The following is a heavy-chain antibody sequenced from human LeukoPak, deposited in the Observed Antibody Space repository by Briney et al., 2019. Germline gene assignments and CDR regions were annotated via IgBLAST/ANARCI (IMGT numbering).Heavy chain of an antibody. V-gene: IGHV1-69*05. CDR1: GGTFSSYA. CDR2: IIPIFGTA. J-gene: IGHJ5*02. CDR3: AREGRNWFEP. Sequence: ASVKVSCKASGGTFSSYAISWVRQAPGQGLEWMGRIIPIFGTANYAQKFQGRVTITTDESTSTAYMELSSLRSEDTAVYYCAREGRNWFEPWGQGTLVTVSS.